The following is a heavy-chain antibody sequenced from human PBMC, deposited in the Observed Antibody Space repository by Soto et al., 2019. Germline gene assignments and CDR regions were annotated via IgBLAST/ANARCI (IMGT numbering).Heavy chain of an antibody. CDR1: GFTFSSYG. V-gene: IGHV3-33*01. CDR3: ASEVVHLFDY. CDR2: IWYVGSNK. J-gene: IGHJ4*02. Sequence: QVQLVESGGGVVQPGRSLRLSCAASGFTFSSYGMHWVRQAPGKGLEWVAVIWYVGSNKYYADSVKGRFTISRDNSKNTLYLQMNSLRAEDTAVYYCASEVVHLFDYWGQGTLVTVSS. D-gene: IGHD2-15*01.